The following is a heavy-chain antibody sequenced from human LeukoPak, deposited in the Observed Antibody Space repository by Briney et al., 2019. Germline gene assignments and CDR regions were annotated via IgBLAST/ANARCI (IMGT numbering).Heavy chain of an antibody. Sequence: PGGSLRLSCAASGFMFSNYEMNWVRQAPGQGLEWVSYISSSGSTIYYADSVKGRFTISRDNAKNSLYLHMNSLRAEDTAVYYCARDSPFGPGDYYYYMDVWGKGTTVTVSS. CDR1: GFMFSNYE. CDR2: ISSSGSTI. V-gene: IGHV3-48*03. D-gene: IGHD3-10*01. CDR3: ARDSPFGPGDYYYYMDV. J-gene: IGHJ6*03.